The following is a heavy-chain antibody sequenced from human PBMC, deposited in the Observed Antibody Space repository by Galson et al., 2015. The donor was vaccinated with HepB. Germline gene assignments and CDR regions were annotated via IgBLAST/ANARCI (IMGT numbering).Heavy chain of an antibody. V-gene: IGHV3-23*01. D-gene: IGHD3-3*01. CDR3: AKDSLRFLEWLLSLHWYFDL. CDR1: GVTFSSYA. Sequence: SLRLSCAASGVTFSSYAMSWVRQAPGKGLEWVSAISGSGGSTYYADSVKGRFTISRDNSKNTLYLRMNSLRAEDTAVYYCAKDSLRFLEWLLSLHWYFDLWGRGTLVTVSS. J-gene: IGHJ2*01. CDR2: ISGSGGST.